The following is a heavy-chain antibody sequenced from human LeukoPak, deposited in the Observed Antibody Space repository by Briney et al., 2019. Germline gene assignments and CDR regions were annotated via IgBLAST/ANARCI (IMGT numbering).Heavy chain of an antibody. CDR3: ARPSSSWYVSYMDV. Sequence: ASVKVSCKASGGTFSSYAISWVRQAPGQGLEWMGRIIPILGIANYAQKFQGRVTITADKSTSTAYMELSSLRSEDTAVYYCARPSSSWYVSYMDVWGKGTTVTVSS. J-gene: IGHJ6*03. CDR2: IIPILGIA. V-gene: IGHV1-69*04. CDR1: GGTFSSYA. D-gene: IGHD6-13*01.